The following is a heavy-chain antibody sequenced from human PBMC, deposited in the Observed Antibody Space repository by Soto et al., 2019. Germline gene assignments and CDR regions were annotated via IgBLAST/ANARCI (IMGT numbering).Heavy chain of an antibody. J-gene: IGHJ4*02. D-gene: IGHD6-25*01. V-gene: IGHV4-4*02. Sequence: QVQLQESGPGLVKASGTLSLTCTVSGGSIITRNWWSWVRQPPGKGLEGIGEVDHSGSTNYNPSLTMRVTMSVDMSKNKFSMKLTPATTADTAVYYCARRAALSGTAGAPVDWGQGTRVNVSS. CDR1: GGSIITRNW. CDR2: VDHSGST. CDR3: ARRAALSGTAGAPVD.